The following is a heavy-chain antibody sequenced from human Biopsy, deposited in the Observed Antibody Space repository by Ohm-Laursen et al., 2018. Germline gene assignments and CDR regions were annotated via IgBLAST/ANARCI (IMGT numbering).Heavy chain of an antibody. J-gene: IGHJ4*02. CDR3: ARNTGWYGDLYYFDY. V-gene: IGHV1-46*01. D-gene: IGHD6-19*01. Sequence: AKISRKVSGDSFTSYYMHWVRQAPGQGLEWMGMINPSGSAASYPQIFQGRVTMTRDTSKSTVYMELSSLRSADTAVYFCARNTGWYGDLYYFDYWGQGTLVTVSS. CDR2: INPSGSAA. CDR1: GDSFTSYY.